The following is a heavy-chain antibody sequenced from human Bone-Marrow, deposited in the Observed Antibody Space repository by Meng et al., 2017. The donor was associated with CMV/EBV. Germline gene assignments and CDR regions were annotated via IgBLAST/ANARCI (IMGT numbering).Heavy chain of an antibody. CDR2: ISAYNGNT. D-gene: IGHD3-22*01. CDR3: ARDEGGSSGSCDY. J-gene: IGHJ4*02. Sequence: ASVKVSCKASGYTFTSCGISWVRQAPGQGLEWMGWISAYNGNTNYAQKLQGRVTMTTDTSTSTADMELRSLRSDDTAVYYCARDEGGSSGSCDYWGQGTLVTVSS. CDR1: GYTFTSCG. V-gene: IGHV1-18*01.